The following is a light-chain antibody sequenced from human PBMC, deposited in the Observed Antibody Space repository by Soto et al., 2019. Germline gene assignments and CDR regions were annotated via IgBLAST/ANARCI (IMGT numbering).Light chain of an antibody. CDR3: SSYTSSSTPYV. Sequence: ALTQPASVSGSPGQSITISCTGTSSDVGGYNYVSWYQQHPGKAPKLMIYDVSNRPSGVSNRFSGSKSGNTASLTISGLQAEDEADYYCSSYTSSSTPYVFGTGTKVNVL. CDR2: DVS. V-gene: IGLV2-14*01. J-gene: IGLJ1*01. CDR1: SSDVGGYNY.